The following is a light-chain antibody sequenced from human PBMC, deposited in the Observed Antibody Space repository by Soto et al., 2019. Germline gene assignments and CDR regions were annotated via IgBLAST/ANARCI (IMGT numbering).Light chain of an antibody. CDR1: QSVGSSY. J-gene: IGKJ1*01. Sequence: EIVLTQSPGTLSLSPGESATLSCRASQSVGSSYLAWYRQKPGQAPRRLIYGASSRATGIPDRFSGGGSGTDFTLTISRPEPEDFAVYYCQQYGSSPSTFGQGTKVEIK. V-gene: IGKV3-20*01. CDR3: QQYGSSPST. CDR2: GAS.